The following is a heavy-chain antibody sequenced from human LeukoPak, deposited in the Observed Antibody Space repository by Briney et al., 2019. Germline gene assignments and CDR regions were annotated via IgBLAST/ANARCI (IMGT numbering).Heavy chain of an antibody. Sequence: WVRQPPGKGLEWIGSIYYSGSTYYNPSLKSRVTISVDTSKNQFSLKLSSVTAADTAVYYCARARRLRYFDWLFPHGDYYYYYYMDVWGKGTTVTVSS. CDR2: IYYSGST. V-gene: IGHV4-39*07. CDR3: ARARRLRYFDWLFPHGDYYYYYYMDV. J-gene: IGHJ6*03. D-gene: IGHD3-9*01.